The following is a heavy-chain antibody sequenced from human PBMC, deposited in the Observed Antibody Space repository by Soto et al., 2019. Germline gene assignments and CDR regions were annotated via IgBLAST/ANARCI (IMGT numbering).Heavy chain of an antibody. CDR1: GGSFSGYY. D-gene: IGHD6-19*01. CDR3: ARDISSGWYNPVAY. Sequence: PSETLSLTCAVYGGSFSGYYWSWIRQPPGKGLEWIGEINHSGSTNYNPSLKSRVTISVDTSKNQFSLKLSSVTAADTAVYYCARDISSGWYNPVAYWGQGTLVTVSS. V-gene: IGHV4-34*01. J-gene: IGHJ4*02. CDR2: INHSGST.